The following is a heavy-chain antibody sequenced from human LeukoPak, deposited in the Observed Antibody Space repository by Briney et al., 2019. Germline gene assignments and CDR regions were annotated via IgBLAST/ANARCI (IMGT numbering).Heavy chain of an antibody. J-gene: IGHJ3*02. Sequence: ASVTVSCKVSGYTLTELSMHWVRQAPGKGLEWMGGFDPEDGETIYAQKFQGGVTMTEDTSTDTTYMELTSLRSEATAVYYCPTAIVVVVASTAAFDIWGQGTMVTVSS. V-gene: IGHV1-24*01. CDR3: PTAIVVVVASTAAFDI. D-gene: IGHD2-15*01. CDR1: GYTLTELS. CDR2: FDPEDGET.